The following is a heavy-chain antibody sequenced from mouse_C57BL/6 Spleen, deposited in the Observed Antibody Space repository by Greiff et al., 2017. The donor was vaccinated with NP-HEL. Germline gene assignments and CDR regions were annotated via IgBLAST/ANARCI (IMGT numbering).Heavy chain of an antibody. D-gene: IGHD2-3*01. CDR3: AREGGNYDGSSY. J-gene: IGHJ3*01. CDR2: INPYNGDT. CDR1: GYSFTGYF. V-gene: IGHV1-20*01. Sequence: EVKLMESGPELVKPGDSVKISCKASGYSFTGYFMNWVMQSHGKSLEWIGRINPYNGDTFYNQKFKGKATLTVDKSSSTAHMELRSLTSEDSAVYYCAREGGNYDGSSYWGQGTLVTVSA.